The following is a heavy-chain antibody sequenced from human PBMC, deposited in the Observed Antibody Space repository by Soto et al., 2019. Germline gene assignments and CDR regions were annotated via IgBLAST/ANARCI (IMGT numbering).Heavy chain of an antibody. V-gene: IGHV3-13*01. CDR1: GYSFTSYW. CDR2: IGTAGDT. D-gene: IGHD2-15*01. J-gene: IGHJ4*02. CDR3: ARGRLISLYYFDY. Sequence: GESLKISCKGSGYSFTSYWIGWVRQVTGKGLEWVSTIGTAGDTYYPGSVKGRFTIYRENAKNSLYLQMNSLRAEDTAVYYCARGRLISLYYFDYWGQGTLVTASS.